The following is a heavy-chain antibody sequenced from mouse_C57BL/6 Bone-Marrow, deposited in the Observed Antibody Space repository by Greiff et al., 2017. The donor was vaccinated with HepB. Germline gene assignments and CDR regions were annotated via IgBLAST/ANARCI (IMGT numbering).Heavy chain of an antibody. CDR2: INPNNGGT. D-gene: IGHD1-1*01. Sequence: VQLQQSGPELVKPGASVKMSCKASGYTFTDYNMHWVKQSHGKSLEWIGYINPNNGGTSYNQKFKGKATLTVNKSSSTAYMELRSLTSGDSAVYYCAGWDRFISAVVATDYWGQGTTLTVSS. CDR1: GYTFTDYN. V-gene: IGHV1-22*01. CDR3: AGWDRFISAVVATDY. J-gene: IGHJ2*01.